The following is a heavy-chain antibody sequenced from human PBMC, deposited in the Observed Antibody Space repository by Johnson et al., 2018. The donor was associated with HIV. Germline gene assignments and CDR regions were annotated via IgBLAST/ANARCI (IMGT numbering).Heavy chain of an antibody. J-gene: IGHJ3*02. CDR3: AREGWETTRIQGSCDI. V-gene: IGHV3-20*04. CDR1: GFTFSSYA. D-gene: IGHD3-10*01. Sequence: VQLVESGGGVVQPGGSLRLSCAASGFTFSSYAIHWVRQAPGKGLEWVSGVNWNGGSTGYGDSVKGRFTISRDNAKNSLYLQMNILRVEDTAIYYCAREGWETTRIQGSCDIWGQGTMVTVSS. CDR2: VNWNGGST.